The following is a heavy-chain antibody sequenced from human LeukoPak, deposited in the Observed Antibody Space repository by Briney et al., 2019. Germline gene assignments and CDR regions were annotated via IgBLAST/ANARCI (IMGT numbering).Heavy chain of an antibody. CDR3: ARYIVSYPHDAFDI. CDR2: IYYTGST. D-gene: IGHD1-26*01. J-gene: IGHJ3*02. Sequence: SETLSLTCTVPGGSISNYYWSWIRQSPEKGLEWIGYIYYTGSTNYNPSLKSRVTISVDTSKKQFSLKLSSVTAADTAFYYCARYIVSYPHDAFDIWGQGTMVTVSS. V-gene: IGHV4-59*01. CDR1: GGSISNYY.